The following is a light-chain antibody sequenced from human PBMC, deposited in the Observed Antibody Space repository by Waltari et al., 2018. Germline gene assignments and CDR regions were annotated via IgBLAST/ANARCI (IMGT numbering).Light chain of an antibody. J-gene: IGKJ1*01. Sequence: EIVLPQSPGTLSLSPGERATLSCRASQSVGKYLVWYQQKPGQAPRLLIYDASIRATGIPDRFSGSGSGTDFSLTISRLEPEDSAVYYCQKYVNLPATFGQGTKVEI. CDR3: QKYVNLPAT. V-gene: IGKV3-20*01. CDR2: DAS. CDR1: QSVGKY.